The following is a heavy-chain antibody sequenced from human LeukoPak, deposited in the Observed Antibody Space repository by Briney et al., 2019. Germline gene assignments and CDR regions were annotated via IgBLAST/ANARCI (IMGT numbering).Heavy chain of an antibody. V-gene: IGHV1-2*02. CDR1: GYTFTGYY. J-gene: IGHJ4*02. Sequence: ASVKVSCKASGYTFTGYYMHWVRQAPGQGLEWMGWINPNSGGTNYAQKFQGRVTMTRDTSISTAYMELSSLRSEDTAVYYCARDGGNYYDSSGYYLEYYFDYWGQGTLVTVSS. CDR3: ARDGGNYYDSSGYYLEYYFDY. CDR2: INPNSGGT. D-gene: IGHD3-22*01.